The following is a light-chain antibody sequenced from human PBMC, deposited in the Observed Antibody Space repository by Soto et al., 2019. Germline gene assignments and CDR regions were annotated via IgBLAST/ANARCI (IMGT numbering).Light chain of an antibody. Sequence: DIQMTQSPPSLSASVGDRVTITCRASQSINTYLNWYQQKPGKAPKLLIYVTSSLQSGVPSRFSGSGSGTDFTLTISGLLPEDFATYYCQQYNSYSPTFGQGTRVEIK. J-gene: IGKJ1*01. CDR1: QSINTY. V-gene: IGKV1-39*01. CDR2: VTS. CDR3: QQYNSYSPT.